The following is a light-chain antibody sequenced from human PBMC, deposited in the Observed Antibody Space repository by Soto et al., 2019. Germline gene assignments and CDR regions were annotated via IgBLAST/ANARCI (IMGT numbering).Light chain of an antibody. CDR2: DAS. Sequence: DIQMTQSPSSLSASVGDRVTITCQASQDINKNLIWYQQKPGKAPKLLIYDASDLETGVPSRFSGSGSGTDFTLTISSLHPEDFATYYCQQTSIIPWTFGQGTTVEF. CDR3: QQTSIIPWT. V-gene: IGKV1-33*01. J-gene: IGKJ1*01. CDR1: QDINKN.